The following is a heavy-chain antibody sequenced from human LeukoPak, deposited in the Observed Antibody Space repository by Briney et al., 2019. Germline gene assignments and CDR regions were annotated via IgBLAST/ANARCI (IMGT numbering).Heavy chain of an antibody. Sequence: PSQTLSLTCTVSGGSISSGSYYWSWNRQPAGMGLEWIVRIYASGSTNYNPSLKSRVTISVDTSKNQFSLKLSSVTAADTAVYYCARDRDIAVAGTGYYYFYMDVWGKGTTVTVSS. D-gene: IGHD6-19*01. CDR2: IYASGST. CDR3: ARDRDIAVAGTGYYYFYMDV. J-gene: IGHJ6*03. CDR1: GGSISSGSYY. V-gene: IGHV4-61*02.